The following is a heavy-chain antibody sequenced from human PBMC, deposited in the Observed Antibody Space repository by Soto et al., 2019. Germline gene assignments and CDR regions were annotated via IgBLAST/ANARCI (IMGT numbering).Heavy chain of an antibody. CDR3: ARVDRAAANYYYYYMDV. CDR2: IYYSGST. J-gene: IGHJ6*03. CDR1: GGSISSGAYY. V-gene: IGHV4-31*03. D-gene: IGHD2-15*01. Sequence: QVQLQESGPGLVKPSQTLSLTCTVSGGSISSGAYYWSWIRQHPGKGLEWIGYIYYSGSTYYNPSLKSRVTISVDTSKNQFSLKRSSVTAADTAVYYCARVDRAAANYYYYYMDVWGKGTTVTVSS.